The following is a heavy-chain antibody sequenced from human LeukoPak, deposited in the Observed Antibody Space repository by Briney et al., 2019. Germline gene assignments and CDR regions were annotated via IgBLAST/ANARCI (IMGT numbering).Heavy chain of an antibody. D-gene: IGHD6-19*01. V-gene: IGHV6-1*01. Sequence: LGRTYYKSAWYNDYAVSVKGRIIINPDTSKNQFSLQLNSVTPEDTAVYYCARGTGWPQFDYWGQGTLVTVSS. CDR2: TYYKSAWYN. CDR3: ARGTGWPQFDY. J-gene: IGHJ4*02.